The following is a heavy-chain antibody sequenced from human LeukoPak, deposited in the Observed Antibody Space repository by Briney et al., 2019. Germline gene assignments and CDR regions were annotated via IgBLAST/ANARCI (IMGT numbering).Heavy chain of an antibody. V-gene: IGHV3-23*01. CDR3: AKDSATSGWSGGFHF. D-gene: IGHD6-19*01. CDR2: VSGSVIGT. J-gene: IGHJ4*02. Sequence: GGSLRLSCAASGFTFNNYAMSWVRQAPGKGLEWVSAVSGSVIGTYYADSVRGGFTISRDTSRNTLYLQMNSLRAEDTAVYYCAKDSATSGWSGGFHFWGQGTLVTVSS. CDR1: GFTFNNYA.